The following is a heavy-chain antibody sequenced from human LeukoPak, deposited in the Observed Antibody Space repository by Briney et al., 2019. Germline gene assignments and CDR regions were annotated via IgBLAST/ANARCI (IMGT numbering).Heavy chain of an antibody. D-gene: IGHD1-26*01. Sequence: GESLRISCLASGYSFTSYWIIWVRQMPGKGLEWMGNFDPSDSYTKYSSSFQGHVTMSTDKSISTSYLQWSSLKASDTAMYYCTRLGGGSYFHAFYIWGQGTMVTVSS. J-gene: IGHJ3*02. V-gene: IGHV5-10-1*01. CDR1: GYSFTSYW. CDR3: TRLGGGSYFHAFYI. CDR2: FDPSDSYT.